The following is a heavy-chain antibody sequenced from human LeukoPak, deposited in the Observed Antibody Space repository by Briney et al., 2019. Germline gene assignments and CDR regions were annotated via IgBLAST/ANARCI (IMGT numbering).Heavy chain of an antibody. Sequence: GGSLRLSCAASGFTLSSYAMSWVRQAPGKGLEWVSAISGSGGSTYYADSVKGRFTISRDNSKNTLYLQMNSLRAEDTAVYYCARASLLGYCSSTSCYQFDYWGQGTLVTVSS. J-gene: IGHJ4*02. CDR2: ISGSGGST. CDR1: GFTLSSYA. CDR3: ARASLLGYCSSTSCYQFDY. D-gene: IGHD2-2*01. V-gene: IGHV3-23*01.